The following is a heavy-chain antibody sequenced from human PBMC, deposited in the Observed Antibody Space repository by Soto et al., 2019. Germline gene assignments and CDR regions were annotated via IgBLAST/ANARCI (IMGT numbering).Heavy chain of an antibody. V-gene: IGHV4-30-2*01. CDR3: ARADYRTFDY. CDR1: GGSISSGGYS. D-gene: IGHD4-17*01. J-gene: IGHJ4*02. Sequence: QLQLQESGSGLVKPSQTLSLTCAASGGSISSGGYSWSWIRQPPGKGLEWIGYLYHSGSTYSNPSLKSLVTISVDRSKNQFSLKLSSVTAADTAVYYGARADYRTFDYWGQGTLVTVSS. CDR2: LYHSGST.